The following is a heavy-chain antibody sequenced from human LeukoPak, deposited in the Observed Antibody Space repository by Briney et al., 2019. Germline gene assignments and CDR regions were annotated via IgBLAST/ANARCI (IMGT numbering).Heavy chain of an antibody. V-gene: IGHV1-58*02. CDR2: IVVGSGNT. J-gene: IGHJ4*02. CDR3: ARGYGSGSYYIFDY. D-gene: IGHD3-10*01. Sequence: AVKVSCKASGFAFTCSVIQWVRQARGQRLEWIGWIVVGSGNTNYAQKFQERVTITRDRSTSTAYMELSSLRSEDTDLYYCARGYGSGSYYIFDYWGQGTLVTVSS. CDR1: GFAFTCSV.